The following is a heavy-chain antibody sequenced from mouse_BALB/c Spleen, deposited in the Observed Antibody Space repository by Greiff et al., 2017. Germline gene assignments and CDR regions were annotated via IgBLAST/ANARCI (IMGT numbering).Heavy chain of an antibody. CDR2: ISSGGSYT. CDR3: ARHPIDLRGSSFFDY. Sequence: EVKLMESGGDLVKPGGSLKLSCAASGFTFSSYGMSWVRQTPDKRLEWVATISSGGSYTYYPDSVKGRFTISRDNAKNTLYLQMSSLKSEDTAMYYCARHPIDLRGSSFFDYWGQGTTLTVSS. V-gene: IGHV5-6*01. CDR1: GFTFSSYG. D-gene: IGHD1-1*01. J-gene: IGHJ2*01.